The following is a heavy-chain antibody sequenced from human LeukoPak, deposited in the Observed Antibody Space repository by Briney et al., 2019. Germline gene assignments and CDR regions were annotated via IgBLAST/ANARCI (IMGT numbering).Heavy chain of an antibody. Sequence: SETLSLTCSVSGGSISSYHWSWIRQPPGKGLEWIGYIYYSGSTNYNPSLKSRVTISVDTSKNQFSLKLSSVTAADTAVYYCARHRANYDILTGYYQPRYYFDYWGQGTLVTVSS. CDR3: ARHRANYDILTGYYQPRYYFDY. CDR1: GGSISSYH. CDR2: IYYSGST. V-gene: IGHV4-59*08. D-gene: IGHD3-9*01. J-gene: IGHJ4*02.